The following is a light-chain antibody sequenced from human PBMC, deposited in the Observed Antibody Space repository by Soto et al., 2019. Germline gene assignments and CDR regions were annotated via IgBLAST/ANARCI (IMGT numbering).Light chain of an antibody. CDR2: DAV. CDR1: QTVNNF. V-gene: IGKV3-11*01. Sequence: ESVLTQSPATLSLSPGERATLACRASQTVNNFLAWYQQKPGQVPRLLIYDAVRRATGIPDRFSGSVSGTEFTLTISSLEPEYFAVYYCQQRSGRLSFGGGTKVELK. J-gene: IGKJ4*01. CDR3: QQRSGRLS.